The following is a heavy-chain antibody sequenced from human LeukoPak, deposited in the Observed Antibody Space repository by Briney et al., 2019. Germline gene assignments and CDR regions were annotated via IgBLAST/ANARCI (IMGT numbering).Heavy chain of an antibody. CDR3: ARLRRNSDRSGYYYYYDY. D-gene: IGHD3-22*01. V-gene: IGHV3-21*01. CDR1: VHTFSSYN. Sequence: GGSLRLSCAASVHTFSSYNINWVPQAPGKGLEGVSSIRVGSYYIYYADSVRGRFSISRDDARNSLYLQMDSLRGDDTAVYYCARLRRNSDRSGYYYYYDYWGQGTLVSVSS. CDR2: IRVGSYYI. J-gene: IGHJ4*02.